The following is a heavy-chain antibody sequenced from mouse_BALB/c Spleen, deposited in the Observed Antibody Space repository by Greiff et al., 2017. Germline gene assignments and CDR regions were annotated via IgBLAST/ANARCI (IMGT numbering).Heavy chain of an antibody. Sequence: EVKLVESGGGLVKPGGSLKLSCAASGFTFSSYTMSWVRQTPEKRLEWVATISSGGSYTYYPDSVKGRFTISRDNAKNTLYLQMSSLKSEDTAMYYCTRGGDYRYFFAYWGQGTLVTVSA. D-gene: IGHD2-14*01. CDR1: GFTFSSYT. J-gene: IGHJ3*01. CDR3: TRGGDYRYFFAY. CDR2: ISSGGSYT. V-gene: IGHV5-6-4*01.